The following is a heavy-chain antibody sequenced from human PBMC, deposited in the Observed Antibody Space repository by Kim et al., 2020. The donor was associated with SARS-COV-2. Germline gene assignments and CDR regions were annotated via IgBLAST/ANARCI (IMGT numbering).Heavy chain of an antibody. J-gene: IGHJ4*02. D-gene: IGHD3-10*01. CDR2: VYYRGST. CDR3: ARHSMVRGPGVDY. V-gene: IGHV4-39*01. CDR1: GGSISSSSYF. Sequence: SETLSLTCTVSGGSISSSSYFWGWIRQPPGKGLEWIGSVYYRGSTYYNPSLKSRVTISVDTSKNQFSLNLSSLTDADTAVYYCARHSMVRGPGVDYWGQGTLVTVSS.